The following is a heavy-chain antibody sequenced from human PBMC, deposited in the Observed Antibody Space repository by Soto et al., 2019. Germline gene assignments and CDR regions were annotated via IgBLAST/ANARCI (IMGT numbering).Heavy chain of an antibody. CDR1: GYTFTNYG. Sequence: QVQLVESGAEVKKPGASVKVSCKASGYTFTNYGISWVRQAPGQGLEWMGWISGYNGNTKYAQKFQGRVTMTTDTHTNTAYMDLRSLRSDDTAVYYCARDREYYYDSSGNYYYHYGMDVWGQGTTVTVS. CDR2: ISGYNGNT. D-gene: IGHD3-22*01. J-gene: IGHJ6*02. CDR3: ARDREYYYDSSGNYYYHYGMDV. V-gene: IGHV1-18*04.